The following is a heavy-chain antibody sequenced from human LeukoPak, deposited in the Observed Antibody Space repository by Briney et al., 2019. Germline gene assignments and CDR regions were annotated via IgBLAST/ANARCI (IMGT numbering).Heavy chain of an antibody. J-gene: IGHJ4*02. CDR2: IIPIFGTV. CDR3: ARELSLEVTAPGDYFDY. CDR1: GGTFSSYA. V-gene: IGHV1-69*05. Sequence: SVKVSCKASGGTFSSYAISWVRQAPGQGLEWMGGIIPIFGTVNYAQKFQGRVTITTDESTSTAYMELSSLRSEDTAVYYCARELSLEVTAPGDYFDYWGQGTLVTVSS. D-gene: IGHD2-21*02.